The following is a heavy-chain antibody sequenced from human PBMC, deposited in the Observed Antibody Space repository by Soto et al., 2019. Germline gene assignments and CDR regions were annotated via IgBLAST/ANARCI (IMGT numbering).Heavy chain of an antibody. D-gene: IGHD6-6*01. Sequence: SETLSLTCTVSGGSIDNYEYYWTWIRQPPGKGLEWVGYIYYSGRTSYNPSLNSRLTISLDTSKNQFSLRLTSVGAADTAMYYCARDRSNSPDYFDFWGQGTLVTVSS. CDR1: GGSIDNYEYY. J-gene: IGHJ4*02. CDR3: ARDRSNSPDYFDF. CDR2: IYYSGRT. V-gene: IGHV4-30-4*01.